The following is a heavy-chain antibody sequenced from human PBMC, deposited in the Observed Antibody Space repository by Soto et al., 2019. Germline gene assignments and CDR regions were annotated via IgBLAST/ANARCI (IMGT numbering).Heavy chain of an antibody. CDR3: ARGYSGYDLDY. Sequence: QVQLQESGPGLVKPSETLSLTCTVSGGSISSYYWRWIRQPPGKGLEWIGYIYYSGSTNYNPSLKSRVTISVDTSKNQFALKLSSVTAADTAVYYCARGYSGYDLDYWGQGTLVTVSS. CDR2: IYYSGST. V-gene: IGHV4-59*01. J-gene: IGHJ4*02. D-gene: IGHD5-12*01. CDR1: GGSISSYY.